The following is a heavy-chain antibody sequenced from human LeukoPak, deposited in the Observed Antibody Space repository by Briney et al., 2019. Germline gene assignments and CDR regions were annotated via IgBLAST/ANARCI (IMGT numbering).Heavy chain of an antibody. CDR1: GYSISSGYY. D-gene: IGHD3-9*01. CDR2: IYHSAST. V-gene: IGHV4-38-2*02. J-gene: IGHJ6*03. CDR3: ARDLVYYDILTGSVAAMDV. Sequence: SETLSLTCAVSGYSISSGYYWGWIRQPPGKGLEWIGSIYHSASTYYNPSLKSRVTISVDTSKNQFSLKLSSVTAADTAVYYCARDLVYYDILTGSVAAMDVWGKGTTVTVSS.